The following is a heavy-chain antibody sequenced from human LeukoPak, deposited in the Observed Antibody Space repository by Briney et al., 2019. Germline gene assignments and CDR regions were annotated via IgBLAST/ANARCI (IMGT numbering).Heavy chain of an antibody. CDR1: GFTFSSCG. CDR2: INWNGGST. D-gene: IGHD3-10*01. CDR3: ARMRGDAFDI. V-gene: IGHV3-20*04. J-gene: IGHJ3*02. Sequence: PGGSLRLSCAASGFTFSSCGMSWVRQAPGKGLEWVSGINWNGGSTGYADSVKGRFTISRDNAKNSLYLQMNSLRAEDTALYYCARMRGDAFDIWGQGTMVTVSS.